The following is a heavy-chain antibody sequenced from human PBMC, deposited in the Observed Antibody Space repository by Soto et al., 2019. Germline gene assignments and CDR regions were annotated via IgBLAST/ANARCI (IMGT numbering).Heavy chain of an antibody. V-gene: IGHV4-34*01. D-gene: IGHD1-26*01. Sequence: SETLSLTCAVYGGSFRGYYWSWIRQPPGKGLEWIGEINHSGSTNYNPSLKSRVTISVDTSKNQFSLKLSSVTAADTAVYYCARGFIVGAISRTADYWGQGTLVTVSS. J-gene: IGHJ4*02. CDR1: GGSFRGYY. CDR3: ARGFIVGAISRTADY. CDR2: INHSGST.